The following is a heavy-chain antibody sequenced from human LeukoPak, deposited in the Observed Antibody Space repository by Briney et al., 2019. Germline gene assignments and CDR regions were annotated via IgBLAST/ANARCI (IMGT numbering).Heavy chain of an antibody. CDR2: IYHSGST. V-gene: IGHV4-4*02. J-gene: IGHJ4*02. Sequence: SGTLSLTCAVSGGSISSSNWWSWVRQPPGKGLEWIGEIYHSGSTNYNPSLKSRVTISVDKSKNQFSLKLSSVTAADTAVYYCARRVGSSVWYPPYYFDYWGQGTLVTVSS. CDR3: ARRVGSSVWYPPYYFDY. CDR1: GGSISSSNW. D-gene: IGHD6-19*01.